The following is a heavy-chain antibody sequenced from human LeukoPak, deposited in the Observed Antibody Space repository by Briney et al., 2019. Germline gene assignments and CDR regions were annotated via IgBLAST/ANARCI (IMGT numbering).Heavy chain of an antibody. V-gene: IGHV4-34*01. D-gene: IGHD6-19*01. CDR1: GGSFSGYY. Sequence: SETLSLTCAVYGGSFSGYYWSWVRQPPGKGLGWIGEINHSGTTNYNPSLKSRVTISVDTSKNQFSLKLSSVTAADTAVYYCAMAGSSSGWGFDPWGQGTLVTVSS. CDR3: AMAGSSSGWGFDP. CDR2: INHSGTT. J-gene: IGHJ5*02.